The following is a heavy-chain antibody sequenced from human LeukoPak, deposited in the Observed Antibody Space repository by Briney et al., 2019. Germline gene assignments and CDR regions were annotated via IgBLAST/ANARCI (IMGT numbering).Heavy chain of an antibody. CDR1: GYTFTSYD. Sequence: ASVKVSCKASGYTFTSYDINWVRQATGQGLEWMGWMNPNSGNTGYAQKFQGRVTITRNTSISTAYMELSSLRSEDTAVYYCARVTYSGYEGYYYYYMDVWGKGTTVTVSS. D-gene: IGHD5-12*01. CDR2: MNPNSGNT. CDR3: ARVTYSGYEGYYYYYMDV. J-gene: IGHJ6*03. V-gene: IGHV1-8*03.